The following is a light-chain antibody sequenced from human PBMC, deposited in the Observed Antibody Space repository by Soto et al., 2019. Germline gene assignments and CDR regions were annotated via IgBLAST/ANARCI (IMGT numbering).Light chain of an antibody. CDR2: DVS. CDR3: QPYDTYYP. J-gene: IGKJ2*01. CDR1: HDISNY. Sequence: DVQRTQSPSSLSASVGDRVTITCRASHDISNYVAWLQQKPGKAPTLLIYDVSRLESGVPSRFSGSGSGTEFTLTINSLQPDDFATYYCQPYDTYYPFAQGTKVDI. V-gene: IGKV1-16*01.